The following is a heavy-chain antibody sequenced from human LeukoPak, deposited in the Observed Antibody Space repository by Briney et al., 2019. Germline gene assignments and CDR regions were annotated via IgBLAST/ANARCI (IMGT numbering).Heavy chain of an antibody. Sequence: GGSLRLSCAASGFTFSSYGMHWVRQAPGKGLEWVAFIRYDGSNKYYADSVKGRFTISRDNSKNTLYLQMNSLRAEDTAVYYCARSPDILTGENFDYWGQGTLVTVSS. D-gene: IGHD3-9*01. CDR2: IRYDGSNK. V-gene: IGHV3-30*02. J-gene: IGHJ4*02. CDR3: ARSPDILTGENFDY. CDR1: GFTFSSYG.